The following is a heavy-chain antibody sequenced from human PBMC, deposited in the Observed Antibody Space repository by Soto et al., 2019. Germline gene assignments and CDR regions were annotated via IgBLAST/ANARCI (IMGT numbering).Heavy chain of an antibody. CDR1: VYTFINYY. CDR2: IDPNDGST. Sequence: GXSVKVSCKASVYTFINYYIDWVRQAPGQGLEWMAIIDPNDGSTNYAQGFQGRLTVTRDTSTSTVYMDLSSLTSEDTAVYYCVRGRGGNYHFYFDHWGQGTPVTVSS. CDR3: VRGRGGNYHFYFDH. D-gene: IGHD1-26*01. V-gene: IGHV1-46*03. J-gene: IGHJ4*02.